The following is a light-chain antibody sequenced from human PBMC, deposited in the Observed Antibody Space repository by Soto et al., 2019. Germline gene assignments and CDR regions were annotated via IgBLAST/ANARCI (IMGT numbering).Light chain of an antibody. Sequence: EKGMTQSPGSLSVSPGERTALSCRASQSVGSNLAWYQRKPGQAPRLLIYGASTRATGIPSRFSGSGSGTEFTLTISSLQSEDFAVYYCQQYYDWPWTFGQGTTVEIK. CDR3: QQYYDWPWT. J-gene: IGKJ1*01. CDR2: GAS. V-gene: IGKV3-15*01. CDR1: QSVGSN.